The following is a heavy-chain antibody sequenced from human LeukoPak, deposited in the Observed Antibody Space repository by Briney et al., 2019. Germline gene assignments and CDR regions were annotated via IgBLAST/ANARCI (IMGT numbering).Heavy chain of an antibody. V-gene: IGHV3-23*01. CDR3: AKALMSLAHSGLDY. Sequence: GVLRLSCAASGFTFSSYGMHWVRQAPGKGLEWVSAISGSGHNTYYADSVKGRFTTSRDNSKNTLYLQMNSLRAEDTAVYYCAKALMSLAHSGLDYWGQGTLVTVSS. J-gene: IGHJ4*02. D-gene: IGHD2-8*01. CDR2: ISGSGHNT. CDR1: GFTFSSYG.